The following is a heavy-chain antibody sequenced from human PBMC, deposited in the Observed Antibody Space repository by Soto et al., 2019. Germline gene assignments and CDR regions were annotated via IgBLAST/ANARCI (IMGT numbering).Heavy chain of an antibody. Sequence: EVRLVESGGGLVQPGGSLTLSCVASGFTFSSYWMTWVRQAPGKGLEWVANINQDGSEKYYMDSMKGRFTISRDNAKNSLLLQLNSLRAEDTAVYYCARDRDRPDLRDTHYYDSSDLDYGMDVWGQGTTVTVSS. CDR2: INQDGSEK. CDR3: ARDRDRPDLRDTHYYDSSDLDYGMDV. V-gene: IGHV3-7*01. D-gene: IGHD3-22*01. J-gene: IGHJ6*02. CDR1: GFTFSSYW.